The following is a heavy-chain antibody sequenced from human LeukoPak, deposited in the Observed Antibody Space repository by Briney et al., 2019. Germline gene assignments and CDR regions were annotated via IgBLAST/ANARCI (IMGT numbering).Heavy chain of an antibody. Sequence: GGSLRLSCAASGFTFSDYYMSWIRQAPGKGLECVSYISSSGSTIYYADSVKGRFTISRDNAKNSLYLQMNSLRAEDTAVYYCARDRDYYGPGSYEDYWGQGTLVTVSS. CDR2: ISSSGSTI. CDR3: ARDRDYYGPGSYEDY. J-gene: IGHJ4*02. CDR1: GFTFSDYY. D-gene: IGHD3-10*01. V-gene: IGHV3-11*01.